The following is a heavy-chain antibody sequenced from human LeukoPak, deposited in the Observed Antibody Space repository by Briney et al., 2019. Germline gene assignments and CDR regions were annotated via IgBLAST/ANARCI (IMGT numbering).Heavy chain of an antibody. CDR1: GFTFSSYT. CDR3: AKDLVGGIVDY. CDR2: DSFSGGIT. V-gene: IGHV3-23*01. Sequence: GGSLRLSCAASGFTFSSYTMTWVRQAPGKGLEWVSSDSFSGGITYYADSVKGRFTISRDNSKNTLYLQMNSLRAEDTAVYYCAKDLVGGIVDYWGQGTLVTVSS. J-gene: IGHJ4*02. D-gene: IGHD6-13*01.